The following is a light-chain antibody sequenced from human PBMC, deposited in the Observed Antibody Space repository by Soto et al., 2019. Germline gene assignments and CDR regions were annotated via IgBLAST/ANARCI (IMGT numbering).Light chain of an antibody. V-gene: IGKV1-9*01. Sequence: DIQLTQSPSLLSASVRYRFTITCRASHDISTYLAWYQQKPGKAPKLMIYEASTLQSGVPSRFSGSGSGTEFTLTISGLLPEDFATYHCQQLNTLPFTFGQGTRREIK. J-gene: IGKJ5*01. CDR2: EAS. CDR1: HDISTY. CDR3: QQLNTLPFT.